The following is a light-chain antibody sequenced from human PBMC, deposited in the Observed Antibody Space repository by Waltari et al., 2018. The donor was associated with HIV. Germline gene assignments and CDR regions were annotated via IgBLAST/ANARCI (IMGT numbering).Light chain of an antibody. CDR3: SSFAPTNKFYVL. CDR2: EVT. V-gene: IGLV2-8*01. Sequence: QSTLTQPPSASGSPGQSVTIPCTRTSSDIGGYNYVSWYQQHPGKAPKLIMTEVTKRPSGVPDRFSGSKSGNTASLTVSGLQADDEALYYCSSFAPTNKFYVLFGGGTTLTVL. CDR1: SSDIGGYNY. J-gene: IGLJ2*01.